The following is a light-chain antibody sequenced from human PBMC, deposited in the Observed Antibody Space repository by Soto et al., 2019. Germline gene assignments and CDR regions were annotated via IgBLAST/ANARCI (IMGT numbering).Light chain of an antibody. CDR3: AAWDDSLKGYV. J-gene: IGLJ1*01. CDR1: SSNIGSNT. CDR2: SNN. V-gene: IGLV1-44*01. Sequence: QSALTQPPSASGTPGQRVTISCAGSSSNIGSNTVNWYQQLPGTAPKLLIYSNNQRPSGVPDRFSGSKPGTSASLAISGLQSEDEADYYCAAWDDSLKGYVFGTGTKVTVL.